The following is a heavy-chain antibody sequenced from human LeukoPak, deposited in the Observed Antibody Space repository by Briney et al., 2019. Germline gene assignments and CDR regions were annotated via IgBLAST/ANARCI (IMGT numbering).Heavy chain of an antibody. J-gene: IGHJ4*02. D-gene: IGHD2-21*02. CDR3: AKGDIVVVTAPSDY. Sequence: GGSLRLSCAASGFTFSSYAMSWVRQAPGKGLEWVSAISGSGGSTYYADSVKGRFTISRDNSKNTLYLQMNSLRAEDTAVYYCAKGDIVVVTAPSDYWGQGTLVTVSS. V-gene: IGHV3-23*01. CDR2: ISGSGGST. CDR1: GFTFSSYA.